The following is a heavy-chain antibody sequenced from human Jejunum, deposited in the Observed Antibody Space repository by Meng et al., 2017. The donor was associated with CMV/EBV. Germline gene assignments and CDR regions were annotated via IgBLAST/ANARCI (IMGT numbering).Heavy chain of an antibody. J-gene: IGHJ4*02. V-gene: IGHV3-74*01. CDR2: ISGDGSGI. CDR3: ARGSTGYGNFDY. Sequence: SFAASGFTFSSCWMHWVRQAPGKGLVWLSRISGDGSGINYADSVEGRLTISRDNAKNTLYLQINSHRADDTAVYYCARGSTGYGNFDYWGQGTLVTVSS. D-gene: IGHD5-12*01. CDR1: GFTFSSCW.